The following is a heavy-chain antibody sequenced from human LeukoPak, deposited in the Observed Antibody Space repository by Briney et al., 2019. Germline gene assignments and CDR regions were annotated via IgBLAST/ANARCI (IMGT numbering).Heavy chain of an antibody. J-gene: IGHJ5*02. D-gene: IGHD6-13*01. CDR2: IYYSGSI. CDR1: GGSISSSSYY. V-gene: IGHV4-39*07. CDR3: ARGIRGIAAGGASNWFDP. Sequence: SETLSLTCTVSGGSISSSSYYWGWIRQPPGKGLEWIGSIYYSGSIYYNPSLKSRVSISIHTSKNQFSLKLSSVTAADTAVYYCARGIRGIAAGGASNWFDPWGQGTLVTVS.